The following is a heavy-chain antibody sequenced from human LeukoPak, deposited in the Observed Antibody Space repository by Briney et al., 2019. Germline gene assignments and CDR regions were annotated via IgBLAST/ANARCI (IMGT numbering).Heavy chain of an antibody. CDR1: GFSLSSSGVG. D-gene: IGHD6-19*01. J-gene: IGHJ4*02. CDR3: AHTIPSSSGWYWTTTFDY. CDR2: IYWNDDK. Sequence: SGPTLVNPTQTLTLTCTFSGFSLSSSGVGVGWIRQPPGKALEWLAVIYWNDDKRYSPSLKSRLTISKDTSKNQVVLTMTNMDPVDTATYYCAHTIPSSSGWYWTTTFDYWGQGTLVTVSS. V-gene: IGHV2-5*01.